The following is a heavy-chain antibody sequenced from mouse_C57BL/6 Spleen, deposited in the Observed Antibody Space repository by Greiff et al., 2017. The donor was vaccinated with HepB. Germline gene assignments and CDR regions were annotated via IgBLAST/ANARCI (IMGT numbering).Heavy chain of an antibody. CDR3: AKDYYDYNWYFDV. CDR1: GYTFTDYY. J-gene: IGHJ1*03. CDR2: INPNNGGT. Sequence: VQLQQSGPELVKPGASVKISCKASGYTFTDYYMNWVKQSHGKSLEWIGDINPNNGGTSYNQKFKGKATLTVDKSSSTAYMELRSLTSEDSAVYYCAKDYYDYNWYFDVWGTGTTVTVSS. D-gene: IGHD2-4*01. V-gene: IGHV1-26*01.